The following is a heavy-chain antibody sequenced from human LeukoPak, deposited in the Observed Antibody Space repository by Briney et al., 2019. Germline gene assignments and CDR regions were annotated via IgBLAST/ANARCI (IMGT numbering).Heavy chain of an antibody. D-gene: IGHD5-18*01. J-gene: IGHJ4*02. Sequence: GGSLRLSCAASGFTFDDYAMHWVRQAPGKGLEWVSGISWNSGSVGYADSVKGRFTISRDNAKNSLYLQMNSLRAEDTALYYCAKDISRRYSYVQGTDYWGQGTLDTVSS. CDR3: AKDISRRYSYVQGTDY. CDR1: GFTFDDYA. V-gene: IGHV3-9*01. CDR2: ISWNSGSV.